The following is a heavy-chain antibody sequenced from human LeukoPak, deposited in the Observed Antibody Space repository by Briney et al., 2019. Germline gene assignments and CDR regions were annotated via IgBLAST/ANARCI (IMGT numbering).Heavy chain of an antibody. CDR2: IYYSGNK. CDR1: GGSISSSSYY. CDR3: ARRVGLTTEIDS. V-gene: IGHV4-39*07. J-gene: IGHJ4*02. D-gene: IGHD1-26*01. Sequence: PSETLSLTCTVSGGSISSSSYYWGWIRQPPGRGLEWIGSIYYSGNKYYNPSIRRRVTISVDTSKDQFSLSLSSVTAADTAIYYCARRVGLTTEIDSWGQGTLVSVSS.